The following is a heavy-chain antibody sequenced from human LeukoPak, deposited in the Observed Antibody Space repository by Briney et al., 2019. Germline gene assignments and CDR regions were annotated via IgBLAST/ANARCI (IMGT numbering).Heavy chain of an antibody. CDR3: ARRSGNYVDH. CDR1: GYSFTSYW. Sequence: GESLKISCKASGYSFTSYWIGWVRQMPGKGLEYMGIIYPGDSDTKYSPSFQGQVTISADTSISTAYLQWSSLKASDTAMYYCARRSGNYVDHRGQGTLVTVSS. V-gene: IGHV5-51*01. CDR2: IYPGDSDT. D-gene: IGHD1-26*01. J-gene: IGHJ4*02.